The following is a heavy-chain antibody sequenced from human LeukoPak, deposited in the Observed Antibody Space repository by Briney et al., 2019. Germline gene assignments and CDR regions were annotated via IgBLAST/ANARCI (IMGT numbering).Heavy chain of an antibody. D-gene: IGHD5-18*01. Sequence: NPGGSLRLSCAASGFTFSSYSMNWVRQAPGKGLEWVSSISSSSSYIYYADSVKGRFTISRDNAKNSLYLQMNSLRAEDTAVYYCARGSNAQLWLVYYYYMDVWGKGTTVTVSS. CDR2: ISSSSSYI. CDR3: ARGSNAQLWLVYYYYMDV. CDR1: GFTFSSYS. V-gene: IGHV3-21*01. J-gene: IGHJ6*03.